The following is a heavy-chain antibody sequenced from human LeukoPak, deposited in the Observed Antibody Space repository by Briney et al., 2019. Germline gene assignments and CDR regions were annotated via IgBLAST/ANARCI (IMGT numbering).Heavy chain of an antibody. Sequence: GASVKVSCKASGYTFTSYYMHWVRQAPGQGLEWMGIINPSGGSTSYAQKFQGRVTMTRDMSTSTVYMELSSLRSEDTAVYYCARDLVYDSSGYSYFDYWGQGTLVTVSS. D-gene: IGHD3-22*01. CDR2: INPSGGST. CDR1: GYTFTSYY. CDR3: ARDLVYDSSGYSYFDY. J-gene: IGHJ4*02. V-gene: IGHV1-46*01.